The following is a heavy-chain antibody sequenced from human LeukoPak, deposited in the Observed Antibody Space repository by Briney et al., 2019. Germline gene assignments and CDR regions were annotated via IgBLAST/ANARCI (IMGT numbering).Heavy chain of an antibody. D-gene: IGHD6-19*01. CDR3: ARVRRRSGCCWNYTWFDP. CDR1: GYTFTRYG. V-gene: IGHV1-18*01. J-gene: IGHJ5*02. Sequence: ASVKVSCKASGYTFTRYGISWVRQAPGQGLEWMGWISAYNGNTNYAQKLQGRVTMTTDTSTSTAYMELRSLRSDDTAVYYCARVRRRSGCCWNYTWFDPWGQGTLVTVSS. CDR2: ISAYNGNT.